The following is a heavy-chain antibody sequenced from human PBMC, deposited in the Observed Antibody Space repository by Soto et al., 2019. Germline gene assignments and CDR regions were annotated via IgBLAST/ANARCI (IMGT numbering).Heavy chain of an antibody. CDR2: IYYSGST. CDR1: GGSISSYY. V-gene: IGHV4-59*01. J-gene: IGHJ6*02. Sequence: LSLTCTVSGGSISSYYWSWIRQPPGKGLEWIGYIYYSGSTNYNPSLKSRVTISVDTSKNQFSLKLSSVTAADTAVYYCARDKGRGSSGPLYYYYYGMDVWGQGTTVTVSS. D-gene: IGHD6-19*01. CDR3: ARDKGRGSSGPLYYYYYGMDV.